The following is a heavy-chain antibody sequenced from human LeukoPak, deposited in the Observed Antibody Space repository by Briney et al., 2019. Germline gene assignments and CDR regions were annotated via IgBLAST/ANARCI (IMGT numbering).Heavy chain of an antibody. D-gene: IGHD1-26*01. Sequence: SETLSLTCTVSGGSISSYYWSWIRQPPGKGLEWIGYIYYSGSTNYNPSLKSRVTISVDTSKNQFSLKLSSVTAADTAVYYCASERSGGSAGYFDYWGQGTLDTVSS. CDR3: ASERSGGSAGYFDY. J-gene: IGHJ4*02. CDR2: IYYSGST. V-gene: IGHV4-59*01. CDR1: GGSISSYY.